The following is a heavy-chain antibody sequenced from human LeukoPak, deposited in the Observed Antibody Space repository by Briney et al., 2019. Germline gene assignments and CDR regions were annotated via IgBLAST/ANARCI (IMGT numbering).Heavy chain of an antibody. J-gene: IGHJ4*02. Sequence: PGGSLRLSCAASGFTFSSYWMSWVRQAPGKGLEWVANIKQDGSEKYYVDSVKGRFTISRDNAKNSLYLQMNSLRAEDTAVYYCARGGRLLWFGESEDYWGQGTLVTVSS. CDR2: IKQDGSEK. CDR3: ARGGRLLWFGESEDY. V-gene: IGHV3-7*01. D-gene: IGHD3-10*01. CDR1: GFTFSSYW.